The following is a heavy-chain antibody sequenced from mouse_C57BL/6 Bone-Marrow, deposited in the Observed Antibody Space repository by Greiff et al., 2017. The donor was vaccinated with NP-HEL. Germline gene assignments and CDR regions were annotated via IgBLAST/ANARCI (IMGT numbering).Heavy chain of an antibody. CDR1: GYTFTDYN. CDR2: INPNNGGT. J-gene: IGHJ1*03. Sequence: VQLQQSGPELVKPGASVKMSCKASGYTFTDYNMHWVKQSHGKSLEWIGYINPNNGGTSYNQKFKGKATLTVNQSSRTAYMELRSLTSEDSAVYYCARDGDWYFDVWGTGTTVTVSS. V-gene: IGHV1-22*01. CDR3: ARDGDWYFDV.